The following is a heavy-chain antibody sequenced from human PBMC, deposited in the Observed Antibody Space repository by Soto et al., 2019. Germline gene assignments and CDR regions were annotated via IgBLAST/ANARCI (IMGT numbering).Heavy chain of an antibody. CDR1: GGTFSSYA. J-gene: IGHJ4*02. Sequence: SVKVSCKASGGTFSSYAISWVRQAPGQGLEWMGGIIPIFGTANYAQKFQGRVTITADESTSTAYMELSSLRSEDTAVYYCARDKSWYYYDSSGYYYFDYWGQGTLVTVSS. V-gene: IGHV1-69*13. D-gene: IGHD3-22*01. CDR3: ARDKSWYYYDSSGYYYFDY. CDR2: IIPIFGTA.